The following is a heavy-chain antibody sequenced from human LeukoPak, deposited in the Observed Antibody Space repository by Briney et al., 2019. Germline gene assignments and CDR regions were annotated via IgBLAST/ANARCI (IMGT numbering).Heavy chain of an antibody. D-gene: IGHD5-18*01. CDR3: AFSPLGFNYGYAY. CDR1: GFTFSSYA. Sequence: GSLRLSCAASGFTFSSYATNWVRQAPGKGLEWVSGLSDGGHSSFYADSVKGRFTIYRDDSQNILYLQMNNLSGDDTALYYCAFSPLGFNYGYAYWGQGTLVTVSS. CDR2: LSDGGHSS. J-gene: IGHJ4*02. V-gene: IGHV3-23*01.